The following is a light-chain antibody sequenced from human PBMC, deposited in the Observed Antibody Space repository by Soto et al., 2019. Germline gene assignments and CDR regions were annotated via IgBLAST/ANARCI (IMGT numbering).Light chain of an antibody. CDR1: QSVGSK. CDR3: QQYSDWPPEYT. Sequence: EIVLTQSPATLSVSLGEGATLSCRASQSVGSKLAWYQQKPGQAPRLLIFGVSTRANGVPARFSGSGSGTDFSLTIRSLESEDFVVYYCQQYSDWPPEYTFGQGTKLDIK. J-gene: IGKJ2*01. CDR2: GVS. V-gene: IGKV3-15*01.